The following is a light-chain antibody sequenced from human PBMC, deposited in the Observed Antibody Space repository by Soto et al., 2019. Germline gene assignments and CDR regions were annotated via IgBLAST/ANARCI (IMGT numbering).Light chain of an antibody. V-gene: IGKV1-5*01. CDR1: QTISSW. J-gene: IGKJ5*01. Sequence: DIQSTHSPSTLSGSAGDRVTITCRASQTISSWLAWYQQKPGKAPKLLIYDASTLERGVPSRFSGTGSGTEFTLTISSLQPDDFATYYCQQYYRSSITFGQGTRLEIK. CDR3: QQYYRSSIT. CDR2: DAS.